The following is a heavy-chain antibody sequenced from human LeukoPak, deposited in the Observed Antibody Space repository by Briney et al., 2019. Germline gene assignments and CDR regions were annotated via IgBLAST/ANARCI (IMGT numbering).Heavy chain of an antibody. CDR3: ARQGCSSTSCHFDI. J-gene: IGHJ3*02. CDR2: IYHSGST. Sequence: SETLSLSCAVSGYSISSGYYWGWIRQPPGRGLEWIGSIYHSGSTYYNPSPKRRVTISVATSKNQFSLKLSSVTAADTAVYYCARQGCSSTSCHFDIWGQGTMVTVSS. D-gene: IGHD2-2*01. CDR1: GYSISSGYY. V-gene: IGHV4-38-2*01.